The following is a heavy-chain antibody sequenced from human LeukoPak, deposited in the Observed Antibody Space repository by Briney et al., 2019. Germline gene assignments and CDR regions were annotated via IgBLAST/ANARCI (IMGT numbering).Heavy chain of an antibody. Sequence: GGSLRLSCAASGFTFSSYSMNWVRQAPGKGLEWVSYISSSSSTIYYADSVKGRFTISRDNAKNSLYLQMNSLRAEDTAVYYCARAHYDFWTDYWGQGTLVTVSS. J-gene: IGHJ4*02. V-gene: IGHV3-48*01. CDR1: GFTFSSYS. CDR3: ARAHYDFWTDY. D-gene: IGHD3-3*01. CDR2: ISSSSSTI.